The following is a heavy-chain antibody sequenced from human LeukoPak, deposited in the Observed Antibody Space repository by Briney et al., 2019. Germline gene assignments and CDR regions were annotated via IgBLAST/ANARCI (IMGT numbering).Heavy chain of an antibody. J-gene: IGHJ4*02. D-gene: IGHD5-24*01. Sequence: PSETLSLTCAVSGYSISSGYYWGWIRQPPGKGLEWIGSIYHSGSTYYNPSLKSRVTISVDTSKNQFSLKLTSVTAADTAMYYCARSETGYNSHFDNWGQGTLVTVSS. CDR3: ARSETGYNSHFDN. CDR2: IYHSGST. CDR1: GYSISSGYY. V-gene: IGHV4-38-2*01.